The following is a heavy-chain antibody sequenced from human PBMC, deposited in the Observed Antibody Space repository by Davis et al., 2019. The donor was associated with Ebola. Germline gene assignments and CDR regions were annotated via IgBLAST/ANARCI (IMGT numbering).Heavy chain of an antibody. V-gene: IGHV1-58*01. D-gene: IGHD4-17*01. J-gene: IGHJ6*02. CDR2: IVVGSGNT. CDR3: AAEGEVTTLYYYYYYGMDV. Sequence: SVKVSCKASGFTFTSSAVQWVRQARGQRLEWIGWIVVGSGNTNYAQKFQERVTITRDMSTSTAYMELSSLRSEDTAVYYCAAEGEVTTLYYYYYYGMDVWGQGTTVTVSS. CDR1: GFTFTSSA.